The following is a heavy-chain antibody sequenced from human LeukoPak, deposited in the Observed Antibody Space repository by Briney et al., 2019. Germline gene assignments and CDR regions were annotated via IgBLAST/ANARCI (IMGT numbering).Heavy chain of an antibody. CDR2: ISSSSSYI. D-gene: IGHD6-19*01. V-gene: IGHV3-21*01. CDR1: GFTFSSYS. J-gene: IGHJ4*02. Sequence: PGGSLRLSCAASGFTFSSYSMNWVRQAPGKGLEWVSSISSSSSYIYYADSVKGRFTISRDNAKNSLYLQMNSLRAEDTAVYYCARTALESRWLDYWGQGTLVTVSS. CDR3: ARTALESRWLDY.